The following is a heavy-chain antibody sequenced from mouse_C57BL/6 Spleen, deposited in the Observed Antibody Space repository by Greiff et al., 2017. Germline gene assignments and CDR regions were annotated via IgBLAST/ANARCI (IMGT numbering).Heavy chain of an antibody. Sequence: EVQLVESGGGLVKPGGSLKLSCAASGFTFSSYAMSWVRQTPEKRLECVATISDGGSYTYYPDNVKGRFTISRDNAKNNLYLQMSHLKSEDTAMYYCARERSYYFDYWGQGTTLTVSS. D-gene: IGHD1-1*01. CDR3: ARERSYYFDY. CDR2: ISDGGSYT. V-gene: IGHV5-4*01. CDR1: GFTFSSYA. J-gene: IGHJ2*01.